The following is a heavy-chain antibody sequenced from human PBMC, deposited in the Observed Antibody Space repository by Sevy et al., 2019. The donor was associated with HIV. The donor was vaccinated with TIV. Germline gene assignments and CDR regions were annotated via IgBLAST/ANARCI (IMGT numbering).Heavy chain of an antibody. CDR1: GGSISSSSYY. CDR3: ARLGKYSSSWRIPYYYYYGMDV. D-gene: IGHD6-13*01. Sequence: SETLSLTCTVSGGSISSSSYYWGWIRQPPGKGLEWIGSIYYSGSTYYNPSLKSRVTISVDTSKTQFSLKLSSVTAADTAVYYCARLGKYSSSWRIPYYYYYGMDVWGQGTTVTVSS. CDR2: IYYSGST. J-gene: IGHJ6*02. V-gene: IGHV4-39*01.